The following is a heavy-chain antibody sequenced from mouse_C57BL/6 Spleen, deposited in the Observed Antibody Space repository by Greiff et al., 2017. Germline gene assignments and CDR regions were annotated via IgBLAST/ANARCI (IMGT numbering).Heavy chain of an antibody. CDR1: GYTFTSYW. CDR2: IYPGSGST. D-gene: IGHD2-3*01. CDR3: ARERFYDGYYFAY. V-gene: IGHV1-55*01. J-gene: IGHJ3*01. Sequence: QVQLKQPGAELVKPGASVKMSCKASGYTFTSYWITWVKQRPGQGLEWIGDIYPGSGSTNYNEKFKSKATLTVDTSSSTAYMQLSSLTSEDSAVYYCARERFYDGYYFAYWGQGTLVTVSA.